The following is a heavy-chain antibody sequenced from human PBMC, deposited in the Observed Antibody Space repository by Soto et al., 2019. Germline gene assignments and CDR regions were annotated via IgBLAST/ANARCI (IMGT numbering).Heavy chain of an antibody. J-gene: IGHJ4*02. CDR3: ANSCSSSACFEY. Sequence: GGSLRLSCVASGFTFSGYGMDWVCQAPGKGLEWVAAITYDGNNKYHADSVKGRFTISRDNSMNTLFLQMNSLTTEDTAVYYCANSCSSSACFEYWGQGALVTVSS. V-gene: IGHV3-30*18. CDR1: GFTFSGYG. D-gene: IGHD2-2*01. CDR2: ITYDGNNK.